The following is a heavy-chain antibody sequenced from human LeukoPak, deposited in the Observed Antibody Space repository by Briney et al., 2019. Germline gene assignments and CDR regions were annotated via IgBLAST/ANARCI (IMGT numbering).Heavy chain of an antibody. CDR3: ARLSKGRYFDYIFDY. CDR2: TYYTGST. J-gene: IGHJ4*02. CDR1: GGSVSSSLNY. D-gene: IGHD3-9*01. V-gene: IGHV4-39*01. Sequence: PSETLSLTCTVSGGSVSSSLNYWGWLRQPPGKGLEWIGNTYYTGSTYSNPTLESRVTMSVDTSKNQFSLKLNSVTAADTAVYYCARLSKGRYFDYIFDYWGQGTLLTVSS.